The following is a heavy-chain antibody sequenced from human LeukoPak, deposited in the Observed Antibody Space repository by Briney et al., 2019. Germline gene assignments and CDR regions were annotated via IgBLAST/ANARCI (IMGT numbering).Heavy chain of an antibody. Sequence: GASVKVSCKASGYTFTSYYMHWVRQAPGQGLEWMGIINPSGGSTSYAQKFQGRVTMTRDTSTSTVYMELSSLRSEDTAVYYCARESGEVTVSGYYPEYFQHWGQGTLVTVSS. CDR2: INPSGGST. J-gene: IGHJ1*01. CDR3: ARESGEVTVSGYYPEYFQH. V-gene: IGHV1-46*01. D-gene: IGHD3-3*01. CDR1: GYTFTSYY.